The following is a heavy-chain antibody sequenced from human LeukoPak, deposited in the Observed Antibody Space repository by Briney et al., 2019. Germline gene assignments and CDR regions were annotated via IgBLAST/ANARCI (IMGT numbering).Heavy chain of an antibody. CDR2: ISSSSSYI. J-gene: IGHJ4*02. Sequence: GGSLRLSCAASGFMFSSYSMNWVRQAPGKGLEWVSSISSSSSYIYYADSVKGRFTISRDNAKNSLYLQMNSLRAEDTAVYYCARVGYSGSYSSGGFDYWGQGTLVTVSS. CDR1: GFMFSSYS. CDR3: ARVGYSGSYSSGGFDY. V-gene: IGHV3-21*01. D-gene: IGHD1-26*01.